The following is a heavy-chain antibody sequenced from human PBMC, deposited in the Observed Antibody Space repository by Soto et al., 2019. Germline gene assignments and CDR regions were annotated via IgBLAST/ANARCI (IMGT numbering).Heavy chain of an antibody. CDR2: IYYSGNT. D-gene: IGHD1-1*01. CDR1: GGSISSPSYY. Sequence: QLQLQESGPGLVKPSENLSLTCSVSGGSISSPSYYWGWIRQPPGKGLEWIGSIYYSGNTYYNPSLKSRIPIIVDTSRNQFALKVNSVTAAETAVYFCARLPGITTLRRDYWGQGTLVTVSS. V-gene: IGHV4-39*01. J-gene: IGHJ4*02. CDR3: ARLPGITTLRRDY.